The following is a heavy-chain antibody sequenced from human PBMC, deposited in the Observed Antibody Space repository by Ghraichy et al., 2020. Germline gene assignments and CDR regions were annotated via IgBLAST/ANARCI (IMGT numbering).Heavy chain of an antibody. CDR1: GFTFSSYS. D-gene: IGHD4-17*01. CDR3: ARAGGDYYYYYYGMDV. CDR2: ISSSSSSTI. Sequence: LSLTCAASGFTFSSYSMNWVRQAPGKGLEWVSYISSSSSSTIYYADSVKGRFTISRDNAKNSLYLQMNSLRDEDTAVYYCARAGGDYYYYYYGMDVWGQGTTVTVSS. J-gene: IGHJ6*02. V-gene: IGHV3-48*02.